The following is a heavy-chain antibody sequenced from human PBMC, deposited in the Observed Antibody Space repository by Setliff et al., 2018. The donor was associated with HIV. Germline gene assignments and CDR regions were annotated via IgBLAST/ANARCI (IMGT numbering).Heavy chain of an antibody. CDR3: AALKGYSYGRGCFDP. CDR1: GFTFSSYP. V-gene: IGHV3-23*01. Sequence: PGGSLRLSCAASGFTFSSYPMSWVRQSPGKGPEWVSAISGSGGSTYYADSVKGRFTISRDNSKNTVFLQMNSLRGEDTAVYYCAALKGYSYGRGCFDPWGQGTLVTVSS. CDR2: ISGSGGST. D-gene: IGHD5-18*01. J-gene: IGHJ5*02.